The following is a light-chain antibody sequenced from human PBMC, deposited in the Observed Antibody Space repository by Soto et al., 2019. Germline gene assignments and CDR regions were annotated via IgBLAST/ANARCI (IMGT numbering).Light chain of an antibody. J-gene: IGLJ3*02. CDR2: EVS. CDR3: TSYVGSDIWV. Sequence: LTQPPSASGSPGQSVTISCTGTSSDVGAYKYVSWYQQYPGKAPKLMIYEVSKRPSGVPARFSGSKSGNTASLTVSGLQSEDEADYYCTSYVGSDIWVFGGGTKVTVL. V-gene: IGLV2-8*01. CDR1: SSDVGAYKY.